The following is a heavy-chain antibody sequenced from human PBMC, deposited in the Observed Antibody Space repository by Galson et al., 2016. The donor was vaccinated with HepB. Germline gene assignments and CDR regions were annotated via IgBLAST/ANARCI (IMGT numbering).Heavy chain of an antibody. CDR2: IYYTGST. V-gene: IGHV4-39*01. CDR1: GDSISGTNYY. D-gene: IGHD6-19*01. CDR3: ATGIVVAGRMYYYYTDV. Sequence: SETLSLTCNVSGDSISGTNYYWGWIRQPPGRGPEWIGSIYYTGSTNYSPSLESRVTISVDTSKTHLSLSLSSVTAADTAVYYFATGIVVAGRMYYYYTDVWGKGTSVTVSS. J-gene: IGHJ6*03.